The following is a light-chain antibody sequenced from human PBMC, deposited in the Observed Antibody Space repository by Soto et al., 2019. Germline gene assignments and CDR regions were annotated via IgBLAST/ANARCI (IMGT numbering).Light chain of an antibody. V-gene: IGKV1-33*01. CDR3: QQYDNGIQFT. CDR1: QDIGHY. CDR2: DAS. J-gene: IGKJ3*01. Sequence: DNQMTQSPSSLSASVGDRVTITCQARQDIGHYLNWYQQKPGKAPKLLIYDASNLETGVPSRFSGSKSGTDFSFTISSLQPEDVATYYCQQYDNGIQFTFGPGTKVAIK.